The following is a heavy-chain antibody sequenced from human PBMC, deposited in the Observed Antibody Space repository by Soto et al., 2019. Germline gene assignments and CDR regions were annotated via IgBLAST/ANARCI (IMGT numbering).Heavy chain of an antibody. CDR1: GYTFTSYG. J-gene: IGHJ4*02. V-gene: IGHV1-18*01. D-gene: IGHD3-22*01. CDR3: ARWSGYYDSSGTVDY. Sequence: GASVKVSCKASGYTFTSYGISWVRQAPGQGLEWMGWISAYNGNTNYAQKLQGRVTMTTDTSTSTAYMELRSLRSDDTAVYYCARWSGYYDSSGTVDYWGQGTLVTVSS. CDR2: ISAYNGNT.